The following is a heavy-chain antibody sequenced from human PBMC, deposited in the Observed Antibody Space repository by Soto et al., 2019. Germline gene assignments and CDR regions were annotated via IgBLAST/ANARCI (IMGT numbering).Heavy chain of an antibody. CDR1: GGSFSTYY. V-gene: IGHV4-59*01. J-gene: IGHJ6*02. Sequence: PSETLSLTCTVPGGSFSTYYWTWIRQPPGKGLEWIGYINYRGRTNYNPSLKSRVTISLDTSRNQFSLRLTSVTAADTAVYYCARDLVVSPYDDSSGYPTYGMDVWGQGTTVTVSS. CDR2: INYRGRT. CDR3: ARDLVVSPYDDSSGYPTYGMDV. D-gene: IGHD3-22*01.